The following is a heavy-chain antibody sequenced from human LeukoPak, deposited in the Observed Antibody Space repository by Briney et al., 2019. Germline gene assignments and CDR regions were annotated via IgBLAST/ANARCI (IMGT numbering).Heavy chain of an antibody. D-gene: IGHD6-13*01. V-gene: IGHV4-39*01. Sequence: PSETLSLTCTVSGXSISGSTYYWGWIRQPPGKGLEWIATIHYSGSTYYNPSLKSRVTIAVDTSKNQFSLKLTSVTAADTAVYYCAKHRAADPSEAFDIWGQGTMVTVSS. J-gene: IGHJ3*02. CDR2: IHYSGST. CDR1: GXSISGSTYY. CDR3: AKHRAADPSEAFDI.